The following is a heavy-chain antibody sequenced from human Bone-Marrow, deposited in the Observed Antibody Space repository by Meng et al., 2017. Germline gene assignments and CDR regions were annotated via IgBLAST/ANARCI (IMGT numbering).Heavy chain of an antibody. V-gene: IGHV3-7*01. J-gene: IGHJ4*02. CDR1: GFSFSGYW. CDR2: INEDGSER. CDR3: ATDRANVFDY. Sequence: GESLKISCAVSGFSFSGYWMNWVREAPGKGLEWVANINEDGSERYYVDSVRGRFTISRDNAKNSLYLQMNGLRAEDTAVYYCATDRANVFDYWGQGTLVTVSS.